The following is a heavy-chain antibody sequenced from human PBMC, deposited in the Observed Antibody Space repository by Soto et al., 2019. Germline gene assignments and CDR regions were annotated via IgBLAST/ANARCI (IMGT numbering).Heavy chain of an antibody. CDR2: IIPMFGIA. CDR3: ARGYGDSHDY. V-gene: IGHV1-69*02. CDR1: GGTFSSYT. D-gene: IGHD4-17*01. Sequence: QVQLVQSGAEVKKTGSSVKVSCKASGGTFSSYTISWVRQAPGQGLEWMGRIIPMFGIANYAQKFQSRVTITADKSTSTAYMELSSLRSEDTAVYYCARGYGDSHDYWGQGTLVTVSS. J-gene: IGHJ4*02.